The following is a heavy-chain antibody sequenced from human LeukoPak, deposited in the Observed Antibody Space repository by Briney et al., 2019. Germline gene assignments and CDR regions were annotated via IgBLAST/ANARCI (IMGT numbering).Heavy chain of an antibody. CDR2: IYSGGST. CDR3: ARDSTGLLGAFDI. V-gene: IGHV3-53*01. CDR1: GFTVSSNY. J-gene: IGHJ3*02. D-gene: IGHD3-22*01. Sequence: GGSLRLSCAASGFTVSSNYMGWVRQAPGKGLEWVAGIYSGGSTYYTDSVKGRFTISRDNSKNTLYLQMNSLRAEDTAVYYCARDSTGLLGAFDIWGQGTMVTVSS.